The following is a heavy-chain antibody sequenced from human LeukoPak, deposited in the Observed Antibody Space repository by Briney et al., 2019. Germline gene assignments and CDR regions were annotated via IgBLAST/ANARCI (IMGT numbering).Heavy chain of an antibody. CDR1: GFTFSSYA. Sequence: GGSLRLSCAASGFTFSSYAMTWVRQAPWKGLEWLSAIGGGGCCASYPDSVKGRFTISRDNSKNTLYLQMNSLRVEDTAVYYCAKRVTTVEPSVVDVWGQGTAVTVSS. CDR3: AKRVTTVEPSVVDV. V-gene: IGHV3-23*01. CDR2: IGGGGCCA. J-gene: IGHJ6*02. D-gene: IGHD4-23*01.